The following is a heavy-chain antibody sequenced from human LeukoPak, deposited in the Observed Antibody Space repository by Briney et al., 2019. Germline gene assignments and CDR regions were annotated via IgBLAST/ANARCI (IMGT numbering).Heavy chain of an antibody. Sequence: SETLSLTCAVSGGSISSSNWWSWVRQPPGKGLEWIGEIYHSGSTNYNPSLKSRVTMSVDTSKNQFSLKLSSVTAADTAVYYCAREGGDDYVWGSYRLFDYWGQGTLVTVSS. D-gene: IGHD3-16*02. J-gene: IGHJ4*02. V-gene: IGHV4-4*02. CDR1: GGSISSSNW. CDR3: AREGGDDYVWGSYRLFDY. CDR2: IYHSGST.